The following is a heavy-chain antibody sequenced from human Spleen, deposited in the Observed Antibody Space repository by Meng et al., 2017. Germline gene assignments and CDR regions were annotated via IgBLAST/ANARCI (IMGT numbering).Heavy chain of an antibody. Sequence: ASVKVSCKASGYTFTNYYIHWVRQAPGQGLEWMGLINPSGGSTNYAQKFQGRVTMTSDTSTSTVYMELSSLRSEDTAVYYCAKEIRPNDYWGQGTLVTVSS. J-gene: IGHJ4*02. CDR3: AKEIRPNDY. CDR1: GYTFTNYY. CDR2: INPSGGST. V-gene: IGHV1-46*01. D-gene: IGHD4-17*01.